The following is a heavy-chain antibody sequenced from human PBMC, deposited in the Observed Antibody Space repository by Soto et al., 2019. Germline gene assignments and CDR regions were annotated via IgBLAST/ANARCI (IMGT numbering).Heavy chain of an antibody. J-gene: IGHJ6*02. D-gene: IGHD3-22*01. CDR1: GYTFNMYG. CDR2: ISAYNGDT. CDR3: ARARYYDTPIYYYGLDV. Sequence: QVQMVQSGPAVKKPGDSVKVSCKASGYTFNMYGITWVRQAPGQGLEWMGWISAYNGDTNYAQKVQGRVTMTTDTSTTTSYMKLRSLRSDDTAVYYCARARYYDTPIYYYGLDVWGQGTAVTVSS. V-gene: IGHV1-18*01.